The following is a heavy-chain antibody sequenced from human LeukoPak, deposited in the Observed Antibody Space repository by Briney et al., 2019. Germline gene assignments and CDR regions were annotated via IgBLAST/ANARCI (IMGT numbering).Heavy chain of an antibody. Sequence: SETLSLTCAVYGGSFSGYYWSWIRQPPGKGLEWIGEINHSGSTNYNPSLKSRVTISVDTSKNQFSLKLSSVTAADTAVYYCARGLVGGFFDPWGQGTLVIVSS. D-gene: IGHD3-16*01. CDR3: ARGLVGGFFDP. J-gene: IGHJ5*02. V-gene: IGHV4-34*01. CDR1: GGSFSGYY. CDR2: INHSGST.